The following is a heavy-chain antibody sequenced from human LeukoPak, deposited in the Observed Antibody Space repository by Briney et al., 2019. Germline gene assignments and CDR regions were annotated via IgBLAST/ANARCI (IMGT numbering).Heavy chain of an antibody. D-gene: IGHD3-10*01. CDR1: GFTFSRYA. V-gene: IGHV3-23*01. J-gene: IGHJ6*03. CDR3: AKGGPRKDYYGSGSSIDYRDYYYYYYMDV. Sequence: HPGGSLRLSCAASGFTFSRYAMSWVRQAPGKGLEWVSAISASGGATYYADSMKGRFTISRDNSKNTLYLQMNSLRAEDTAVYDCAKGGPRKDYYGSGSSIDYRDYYYYYYMDVWGKGTTVTISS. CDR2: ISASGGAT.